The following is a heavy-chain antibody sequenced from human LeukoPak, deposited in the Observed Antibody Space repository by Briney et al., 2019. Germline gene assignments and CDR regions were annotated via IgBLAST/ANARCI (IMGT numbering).Heavy chain of an antibody. V-gene: IGHV3-23*01. CDR2: ICGSSSST. D-gene: IGHD6-6*01. CDR1: GFSFSSYA. Sequence: GGSLRLSCAASGFSFSSYAMNWVRQAPGKGLEWVSVICGSSSSTYYVDSVKGRFTISRDNSKNTLYLQMNSLRAEDTAVYYCAREDLVLHYFDYWGQGTLVTVSS. CDR3: AREDLVLHYFDY. J-gene: IGHJ4*02.